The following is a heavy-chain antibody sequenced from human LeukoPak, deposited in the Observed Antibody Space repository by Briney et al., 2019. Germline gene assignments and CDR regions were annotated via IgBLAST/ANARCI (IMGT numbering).Heavy chain of an antibody. Sequence: ASVKVSCKASGCTFSSYAISWVRQAPGQGLEWMGGIITIFGTPNYAQKFQGRVTITADESTSAAYMELSSLRSEDTAVYYCARDPALAPDYWGQGTLVTVSS. J-gene: IGHJ4*02. CDR1: GCTFSSYA. V-gene: IGHV1-69*13. D-gene: IGHD6-6*01. CDR2: IITIFGTP. CDR3: ARDPALAPDY.